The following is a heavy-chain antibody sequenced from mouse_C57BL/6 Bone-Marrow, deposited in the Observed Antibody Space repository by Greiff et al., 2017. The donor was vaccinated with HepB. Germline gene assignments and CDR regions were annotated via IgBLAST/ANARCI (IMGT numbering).Heavy chain of an antibody. CDR2: IYPGDGDT. D-gene: IGHD2-1*01. CDR3: ARNCNYWFSY. CDR1: GYAFSSSW. V-gene: IGHV1-82*01. Sequence: QVQLQQSGPELVKPGASVKISCKASGYAFSSSWMNWVKQRPGKGLEWIGRIYPGDGDTNYNGKFKGKATLTADKSSSTAYMQLSSLTSEDSAVYFCARNCNYWFSYWGQGTLVTVSA. J-gene: IGHJ3*01.